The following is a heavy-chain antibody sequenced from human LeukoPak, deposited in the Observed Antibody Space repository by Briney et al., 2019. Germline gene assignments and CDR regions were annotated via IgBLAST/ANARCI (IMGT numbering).Heavy chain of an antibody. CDR2: ISGSGGST. V-gene: IGHV3-23*01. D-gene: IGHD3-22*01. Sequence: GGSLRLSCAASGFTFSSYAMSWVRQAPGKGLEWVSAISGSGGSTYYADSVKGRFTISRDNSKNTLYLQMNSLRAEDTAVYYCAKFVGYDSSGYPLGVDAFDIWGQGTMVTVSS. J-gene: IGHJ3*02. CDR3: AKFVGYDSSGYPLGVDAFDI. CDR1: GFTFSSYA.